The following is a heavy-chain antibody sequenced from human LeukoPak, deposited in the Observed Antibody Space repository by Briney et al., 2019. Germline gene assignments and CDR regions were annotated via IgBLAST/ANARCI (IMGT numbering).Heavy chain of an antibody. J-gene: IGHJ4*02. CDR2: ISSSGSTI. V-gene: IGHV3-11*01. D-gene: IGHD5-12*01. CDR3: ARDSTKMATITDY. Sequence: PGGSLRLSCAASGFTFSDYYMSWIRQAPGKGLEWVSYISSSGSTIYYADSVKGRFTISRDNAKNSLYLQMNSLRAEDTAVYYCARDSTKMATITDYWGQGTLVTVSS. CDR1: GFTFSDYY.